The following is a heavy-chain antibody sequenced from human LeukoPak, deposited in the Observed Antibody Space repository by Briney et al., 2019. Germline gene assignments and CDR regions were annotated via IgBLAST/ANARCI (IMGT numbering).Heavy chain of an antibody. CDR2: ISAYNGNT. D-gene: IGHD6-19*01. V-gene: IGHV1-18*01. Sequence: ASVKVSCKASGGTFSSYAISWVRQAPGQGLEWMGWISAYNGNTNYAQKLQGRVTMTTDTSTSTAYMELRSLRSDDTAVYYCARGIAVAATFDYWGQGTLVTVSS. CDR1: GGTFSSYA. CDR3: ARGIAVAATFDY. J-gene: IGHJ4*02.